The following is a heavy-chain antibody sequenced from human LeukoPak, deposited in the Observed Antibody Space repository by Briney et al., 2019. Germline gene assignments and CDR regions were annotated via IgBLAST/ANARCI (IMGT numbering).Heavy chain of an antibody. J-gene: IGHJ4*02. D-gene: IGHD1-26*01. CDR2: IYHSGST. CDR1: GFTVSSKY. Sequence: GSLRLSCAASGFTVSSKYMSWVRQPPGKGLEWIGEIYHSGSTNYNPSLKSRVTISVDTSKNQFSLKLSSVTAADTAVYYCARDPADVGATGSRWGQGTLVTVSS. CDR3: ARDPADVGATGSR. V-gene: IGHV4-4*02.